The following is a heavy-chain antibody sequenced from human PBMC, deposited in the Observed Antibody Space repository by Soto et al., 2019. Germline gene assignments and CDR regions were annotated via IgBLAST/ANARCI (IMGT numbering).Heavy chain of an antibody. CDR3: ARDSSSWYRYYYYGMDV. D-gene: IGHD6-13*01. Sequence: PGGSLRLSCAASGFTFSSYSMNWVRQAPGKGLEWVSYISSSSSTIYYADSVKGRFTISRDNAKNSLYLQMNSLRAEDTAVYYCARDSSSWYRYYYYGMDVWGQGTTVTVSS. V-gene: IGHV3-48*01. CDR1: GFTFSSYS. J-gene: IGHJ6*02. CDR2: ISSSSSTI.